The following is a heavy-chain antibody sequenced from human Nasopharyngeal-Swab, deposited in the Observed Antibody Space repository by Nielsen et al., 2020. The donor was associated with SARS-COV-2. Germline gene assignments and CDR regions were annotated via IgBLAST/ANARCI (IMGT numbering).Heavy chain of an antibody. J-gene: IGHJ6*02. V-gene: IGHV4-39*01. Sequence: SETLSLTCTVSGGSISSHSYYWAWIRKPPGKGPEWIGHIYYTGSTHYNPSLRSRVTTSVDTSKNQFSLELRSVTAADTGVYFCARLNYDFGGLDGVDVWGQGTTVTVSS. CDR1: GGSISSHSYY. CDR2: IYYTGST. D-gene: IGHD3-3*01. CDR3: ARLNYDFGGLDGVDV.